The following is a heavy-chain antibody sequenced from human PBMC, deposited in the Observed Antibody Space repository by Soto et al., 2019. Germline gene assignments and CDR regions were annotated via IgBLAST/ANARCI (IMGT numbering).Heavy chain of an antibody. J-gene: IGHJ4*02. CDR2: IYSSGST. CDR3: ARGGYSYGFPFDY. Sequence: SETLSLTCAVSGGSIISASYSWNWIRQSPGRGLEWIGHIYSSGSTYYNPSLKSRVSISVDTSNNQFSLKLTSVTAADTAVYYCARGGYSYGFPFDYWGQGTLVTVSS. V-gene: IGHV4-31*11. D-gene: IGHD5-18*01. CDR1: GGSIISASYS.